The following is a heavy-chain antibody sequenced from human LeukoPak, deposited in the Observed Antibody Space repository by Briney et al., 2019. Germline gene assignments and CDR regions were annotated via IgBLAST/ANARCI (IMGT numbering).Heavy chain of an antibody. CDR3: ARDAHYDFWSGYWDY. J-gene: IGHJ4*02. D-gene: IGHD3-3*01. Sequence: GALRLSCAASGFTFSRYWIHWVRQAPGKGLEWVAVISYDGSNKYYADSVKGRFTISRDNAKNSLYLQMNSLRAEDTAVYYCARDAHYDFWSGYWDYWGQGTLVTVSS. V-gene: IGHV3-30-3*01. CDR2: ISYDGSNK. CDR1: GFTFSRYW.